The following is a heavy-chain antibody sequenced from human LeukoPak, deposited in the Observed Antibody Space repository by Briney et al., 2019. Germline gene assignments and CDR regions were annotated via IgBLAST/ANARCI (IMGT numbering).Heavy chain of an antibody. Sequence: PGGSLRLSCAASGFTVSSNYMSWVRQAPGKGLEWVSVIYSGASTYYADSVKGRFTISRDNSKNTLYLQMNSLRAEDTAVYYCASSTTGTFDYWGQGTLVTVSS. CDR3: ASSTTGTFDY. CDR1: GFTVSSNY. CDR2: IYSGAST. V-gene: IGHV3-66*02. D-gene: IGHD1-1*01. J-gene: IGHJ4*02.